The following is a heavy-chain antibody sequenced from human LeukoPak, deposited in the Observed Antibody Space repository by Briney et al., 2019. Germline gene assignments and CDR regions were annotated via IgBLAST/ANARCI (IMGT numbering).Heavy chain of an antibody. V-gene: IGHV4-61*08. J-gene: IGHJ2*01. CDR3: ARNRGYYDGNQNWYFDL. Sequence: SETLSLTCTVSGGSFSSDDYYWSWIRQPPGEGLEWIGYIYYTGSTNYNPSLKCRVTISLDTSKNQFSLKLYSVTAADTAVYYCARNRGYYDGNQNWYFDLWGRGSLVTVSS. CDR2: IYYTGST. D-gene: IGHD3-22*01. CDR1: GGSFSSDDYY.